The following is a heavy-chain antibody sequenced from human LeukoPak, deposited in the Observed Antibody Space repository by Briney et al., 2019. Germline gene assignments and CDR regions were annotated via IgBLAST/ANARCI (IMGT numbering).Heavy chain of an antibody. D-gene: IGHD6-6*01. V-gene: IGHV3-21*01. CDR3: ARDSYSSSIGSDY. CDR1: GFTFSSYS. Sequence: PGGSLRLSCAASGFTFSSYSMNWVRQAPGKGLEWVSSISSSSSYIYYADSVKGRFTISRDNAKNSLYLQTNSLRAEDTAVYYCARDSYSSSIGSDYWGQGTLVTVSS. J-gene: IGHJ4*02. CDR2: ISSSSSYI.